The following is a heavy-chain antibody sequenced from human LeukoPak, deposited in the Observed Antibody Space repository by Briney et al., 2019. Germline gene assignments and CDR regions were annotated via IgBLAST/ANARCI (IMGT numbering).Heavy chain of an antibody. Sequence: GGSRRPSFKALGSAFVEHGISWFRKVPGKGLDWVSGINWSGGSTGYADPLRGRFTISRDNAKNSLYLQMDSLRAEDTALYYCARAPITSPFYFDYWGQGTLVTVSS. V-gene: IGHV3-20*03. CDR2: INWSGGST. D-gene: IGHD2-2*01. CDR3: ARAPITSPFYFDY. J-gene: IGHJ4*02. CDR1: GSAFVEHG.